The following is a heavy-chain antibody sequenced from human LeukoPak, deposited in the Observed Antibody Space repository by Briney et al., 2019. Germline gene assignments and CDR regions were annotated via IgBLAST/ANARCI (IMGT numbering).Heavy chain of an antibody. D-gene: IGHD3-22*01. V-gene: IGHV3-23*01. CDR1: GFTLSSYA. Sequence: GGSLRLSCAASGFTLSSYAMSWVRQAPGKGLEWVSAISGSGSSTFYADSVKGRFTISRDNSKNTLYLQMNSLRAEDTAVYYCARGPLVVVDDAFDIWGQGTMVTVSS. CDR3: ARGPLVVVDDAFDI. J-gene: IGHJ3*02. CDR2: ISGSGSST.